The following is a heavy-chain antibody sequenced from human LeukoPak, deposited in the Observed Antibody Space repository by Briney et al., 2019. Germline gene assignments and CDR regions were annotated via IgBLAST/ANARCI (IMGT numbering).Heavy chain of an antibody. Sequence: GGSLRLSCAASGFTFSSYGMHWVRQAPGKGLEWVAVISYDGSNKYYADSVKGRFTISRDNSKNTLYLQMNSLRAEDTAVYYCAKDRLAAAGTRRSVGIDYWGQGTLVTVSS. CDR3: AKDRLAAAGTRRSVGIDY. D-gene: IGHD6-13*01. V-gene: IGHV3-30*18. CDR1: GFTFSSYG. CDR2: ISYDGSNK. J-gene: IGHJ4*02.